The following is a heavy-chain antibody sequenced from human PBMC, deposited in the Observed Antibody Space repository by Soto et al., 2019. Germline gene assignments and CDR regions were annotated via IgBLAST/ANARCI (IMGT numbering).Heavy chain of an antibody. V-gene: IGHV3-11*01. CDR2: NSITGRTI. D-gene: IGHD3-22*01. CDR3: ARDDLYDTSDLLDAFDI. CDR1: GFTFSDDY. Sequence: GGSLRLSCAASGFTFSDDYMTWIGQVAGKGLEWVSNNSITGRTISFADSVRGRFTISRDNAENSLYLQMHSLRAEDTAVYYCARDDLYDTSDLLDAFDIWGPGTRVPVSS. J-gene: IGHJ3*02.